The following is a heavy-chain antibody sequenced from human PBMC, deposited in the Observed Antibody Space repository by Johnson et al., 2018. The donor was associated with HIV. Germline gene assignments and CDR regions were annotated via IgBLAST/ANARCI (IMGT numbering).Heavy chain of an antibody. D-gene: IGHD7-27*01. CDR1: GFTVSSNY. J-gene: IGHJ3*02. CDR2: ISGCGGST. V-gene: IGHV3-66*02. CDR3: ASPYEWGTGAFDI. Sequence: MQLVESGGGVVRPGGSLRLSCAASGFTVSSNYMSWVRQAPGKGLEWVSAISGCGGSTGYADSVKGRFTISRDNSKNTLYLQMNSLRAEDTAVYYCASPYEWGTGAFDIWGQGTMVTVSS.